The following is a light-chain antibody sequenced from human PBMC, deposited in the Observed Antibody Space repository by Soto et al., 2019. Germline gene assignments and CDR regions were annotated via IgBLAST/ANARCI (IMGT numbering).Light chain of an antibody. Sequence: DIQMTQSPSTLSASVGDSVTITCRASQSINKWLAWYQQKPGKAPNLLIFDASNLQSGVPSRFSGSGFGTEFTLIISSLQPEDVATYYCQQYNSVSSFGGGTKVEIK. CDR3: QQYNSVSS. J-gene: IGKJ4*01. CDR1: QSINKW. CDR2: DAS. V-gene: IGKV1-5*01.